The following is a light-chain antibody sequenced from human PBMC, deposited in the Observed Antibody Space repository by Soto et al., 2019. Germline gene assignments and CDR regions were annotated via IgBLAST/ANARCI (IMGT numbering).Light chain of an antibody. CDR3: QQYGTSPFT. J-gene: IGKJ3*01. CDR2: GAS. CDR1: QSVSNNY. Sequence: EIVLTQSPGTLSLSPGERATLSCRASQSVSNNYLAWYQQKPGQAPRLLISGASNRATDIPDRFSGSGSGTDFTLAISRLEPEDFAVYYCQQYGTSPFTFGPGTKVDIK. V-gene: IGKV3-20*01.